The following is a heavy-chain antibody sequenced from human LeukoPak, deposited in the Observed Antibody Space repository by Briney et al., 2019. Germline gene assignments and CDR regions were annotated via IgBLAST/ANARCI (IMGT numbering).Heavy chain of an antibody. J-gene: IGHJ4*02. V-gene: IGHV3-7*01. D-gene: IGHD6-19*01. Sequence: SGGSLRLSCAASGFTFSSYWMSWVRQAPGKGLEWVANIKQDGSEKYYVDSVKGRFTISRDNAKNSLYLQMNSLRAEDTAVYYCARDRYSSGWHIDYWGQGTLVTVSS. CDR1: GFTFSSYW. CDR2: IKQDGSEK. CDR3: ARDRYSSGWHIDY.